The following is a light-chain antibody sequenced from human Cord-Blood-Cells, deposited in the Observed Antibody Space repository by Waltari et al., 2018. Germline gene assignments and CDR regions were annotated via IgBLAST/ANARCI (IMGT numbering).Light chain of an antibody. CDR1: QIVSSN. V-gene: IGKV3-15*01. Sequence: EIVMTQSPATLSVSPGERATLSCRASQIVSSNLAWYQQKPGQAPRLLIYGPSTRATGIPARFSGSGSGTEFTLTISSLQSEDFAVYYCQQYNNWPGYTFGQGTKLEIK. CDR3: QQYNNWPGYT. CDR2: GPS. J-gene: IGKJ2*01.